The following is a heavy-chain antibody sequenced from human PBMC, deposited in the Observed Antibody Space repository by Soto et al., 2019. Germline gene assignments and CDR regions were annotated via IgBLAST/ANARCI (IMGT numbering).Heavy chain of an antibody. V-gene: IGHV3-23*01. CDR3: ARGSTDSYPGSRIFDF. Sequence: EVQLLESGGDLKQPGGSLRLSCVASGLTFGSRAMTWVRQAPGEGLQWVSTITDTGGDAKYADSVRGRFGISRDNSKKTLYLQMTSLTAEDSAMYYCARGSTDSYPGSRIFDFWGRGTLVTVSS. CDR1: GLTFGSRA. J-gene: IGHJ4*02. CDR2: ITDTGGDA. D-gene: IGHD3-10*01.